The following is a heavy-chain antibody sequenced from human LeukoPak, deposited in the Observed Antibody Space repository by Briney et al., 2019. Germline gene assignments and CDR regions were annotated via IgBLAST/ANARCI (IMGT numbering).Heavy chain of an antibody. CDR2: ISYDGGKK. Sequence: PGGSLSLSLAASGFPFISYGMHWVRQAPGKGREWVALISYDGGKKYYADSVKGRFTISRDNSKNTLYLQINSLIPDDTAVYYCAKGKQQWWTFDALDIWGQGTTVTVSS. D-gene: IGHD5-18*01. CDR3: AKGKQQWWTFDALDI. CDR1: GFPFISYG. V-gene: IGHV3-30*18. J-gene: IGHJ3*02.